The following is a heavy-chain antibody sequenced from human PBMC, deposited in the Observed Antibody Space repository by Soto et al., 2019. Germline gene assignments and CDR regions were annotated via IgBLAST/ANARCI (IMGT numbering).Heavy chain of an antibody. CDR2: ISAYNVNI. J-gene: IGHJ4*02. D-gene: IGHD4-17*01. CDR1: GYSFTSYG. V-gene: IGHV1-18*04. Sequence: QVQLVQSGAEVKKPGASGKFSCKASGYSFTSYGISWVRQAPGQGLEWMGCISAYNVNINYAQKLQGRVTMTTDTSTSTAYMELRSLRSDDTAVYYCATIPNYGGNLWGQGTLVTVSS. CDR3: ATIPNYGGNL.